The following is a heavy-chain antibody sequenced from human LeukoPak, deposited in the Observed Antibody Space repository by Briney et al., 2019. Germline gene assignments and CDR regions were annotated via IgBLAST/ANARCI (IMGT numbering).Heavy chain of an antibody. CDR1: GYSFNDYY. D-gene: IGHD3-10*01. CDR3: ARDFVGGGSAGGY. CDR2: INPKSGGT. J-gene: IGHJ4*02. Sequence: ASVKVSCKASGYSFNDYYMHWVRQAPGQGLEWMGWINPKSGGTNFAPKFQGRVALTTDTSMSTAYMELSALRSDDTAVYYCARDFVGGGSAGGYWGQGTLVTVSS. V-gene: IGHV1-2*02.